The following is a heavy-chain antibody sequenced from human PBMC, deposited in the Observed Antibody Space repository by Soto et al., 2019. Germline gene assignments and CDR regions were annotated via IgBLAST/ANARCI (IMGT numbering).Heavy chain of an antibody. D-gene: IGHD3-22*01. CDR3: ARGIITTRYYYYYGMDV. J-gene: IGHJ6*02. Sequence: GASVKVSCKASGYTLTSYYLHWVRQAPGQGPEWMGIINPSGGITNDAQKFQDRVTMTSDTSTSTVYMELSSLRSEDTAVYYCARGIITTRYYYYYGMDVWRQGTTVTVSS. V-gene: IGHV1-46*01. CDR2: INPSGGIT. CDR1: GYTLTSYY.